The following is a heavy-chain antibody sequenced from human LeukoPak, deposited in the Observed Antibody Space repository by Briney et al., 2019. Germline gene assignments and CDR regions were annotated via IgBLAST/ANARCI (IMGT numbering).Heavy chain of an antibody. CDR2: ITGDGITT. CDR3: AKDKRQDLKILRYFDWSFDP. V-gene: IGHV3-43*02. D-gene: IGHD3-9*01. J-gene: IGHJ5*02. Sequence: PGGSLRLSCAASGFTLDDYAMHWVRQLPGKGLEWVSLITGDGITTYYADSVKGRFTISRDNSKNSLFLQMNSLRTEDTALYYCAKDKRQDLKILRYFDWSFDPWGQGTLVTVSS. CDR1: GFTLDDYA.